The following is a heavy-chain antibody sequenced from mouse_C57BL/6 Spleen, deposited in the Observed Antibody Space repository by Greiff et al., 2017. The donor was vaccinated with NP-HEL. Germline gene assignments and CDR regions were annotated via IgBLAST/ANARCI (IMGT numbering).Heavy chain of an antibody. J-gene: IGHJ4*01. V-gene: IGHV5-9-1*02. D-gene: IGHD1-1*01. CDR3: TRGGRITTVVAKGDYYAMDY. Sequence: EVKLMESGEGVVKPGGSLKLSCAASGFTFSSYAMSWVRQTPEKRLEWVAYISSGGDYIYYADTVKGRFTISRDNARNTLYLQMSSLKSEDTAMYYCTRGGRITTVVAKGDYYAMDYWGQGTSVTVSS. CDR1: GFTFSSYA. CDR2: ISSGGDYI.